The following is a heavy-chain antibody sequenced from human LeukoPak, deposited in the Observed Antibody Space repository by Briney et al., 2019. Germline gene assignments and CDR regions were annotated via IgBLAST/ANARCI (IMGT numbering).Heavy chain of an antibody. Sequence: GGSLRLSCAASGSTFMWVRQAPGKGLEWVANINQHGSERYFADSVKGRFTISRDNAKNLLYLQMNSLRAEDTAVNYCGCGGGCSWGQGTLVTVSS. D-gene: IGHD2-21*02. CDR2: INQHGSER. J-gene: IGHJ5*02. CDR3: GCGGGCS. V-gene: IGHV3-7*01. CDR1: GSTFM.